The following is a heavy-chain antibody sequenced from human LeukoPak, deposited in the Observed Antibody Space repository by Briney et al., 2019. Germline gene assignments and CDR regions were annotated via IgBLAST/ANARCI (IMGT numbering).Heavy chain of an antibody. CDR2: IYYSGST. V-gene: IGHV4-59*01. CDR1: GGSISSYY. J-gene: IGHJ5*02. CDR3: ARDPIAVAGNGFDP. Sequence: SETLSLTCTVSGGSISSYYWSWIRQPPGKGLEWIGYIYYSGSTNYNPSLKSRVTISVDTSKNQFSLKLSSVTAADTAVYYRARDPIAVAGNGFDPWGQGTLVTVSS. D-gene: IGHD6-19*01.